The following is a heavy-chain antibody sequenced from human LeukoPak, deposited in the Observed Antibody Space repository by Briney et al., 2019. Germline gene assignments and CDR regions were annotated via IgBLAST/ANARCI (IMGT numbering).Heavy chain of an antibody. J-gene: IGHJ4*02. V-gene: IGHV4-4*07. D-gene: IGHD3-3*01. CDR1: GGSISSYY. CDR3: ARDMSGHIFDY. CDR2: IYTSGST. Sequence: SSETLSLTCTVSGGSISSYYWSWIRQPAGKGLEWIGRIYTSGSTNYNPSLKSQVTMSVDTSKNQFSLKLSPVTAADTAVYYCARDMSGHIFDYWGQGTLVTVSS.